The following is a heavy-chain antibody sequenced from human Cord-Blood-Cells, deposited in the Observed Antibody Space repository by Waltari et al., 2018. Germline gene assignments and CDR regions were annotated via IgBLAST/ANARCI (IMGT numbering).Heavy chain of an antibody. D-gene: IGHD6-13*01. J-gene: IGHJ6*02. CDR3: ARSFRVGYSSSRDYYYYGMDV. V-gene: IGHV1-2*02. CDR1: GYTFTGYY. CDR2: INPNSGGT. Sequence: QVQLVQSGAEVKKPGASVKVSCKASGYTFTGYYMHWVRQALGQGLEWMGWINPNSGGTNYAQKFQGRVTMTRDTSISTAYMELSRLRSDDTAVYYCARSFRVGYSSSRDYYYYGMDVWGQGTTVTVSS.